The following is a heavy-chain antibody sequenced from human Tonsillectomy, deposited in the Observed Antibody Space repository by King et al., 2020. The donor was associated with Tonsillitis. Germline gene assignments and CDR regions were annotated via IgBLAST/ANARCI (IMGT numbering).Heavy chain of an antibody. V-gene: IGHV3-23*04. CDR2: IGLSNTNT. J-gene: IGHJ4*02. CDR1: GFTFSSSV. CDR3: ARGEGYCSGGTCYRYFDQ. Sequence: VQLVESGGGLAQPGGSLRLSCAASGFTFSSSVMTWVGQAPGKGLDWVSIIGLSNTNTFYTDSVKGRFTIARDNSKNTVYLQMNSLRVEDTAIYYCARGEGYCSGGTCYRYFDQWGQGTLVTVSS. D-gene: IGHD2-15*01.